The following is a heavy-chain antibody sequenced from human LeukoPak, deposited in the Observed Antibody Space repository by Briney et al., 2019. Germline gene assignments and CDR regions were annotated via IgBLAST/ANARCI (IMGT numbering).Heavy chain of an antibody. J-gene: IGHJ4*02. D-gene: IGHD3-22*01. CDR1: GYTFTSYA. Sequence: SVKVSCKASGYTFTSYAISWVRQAPGQGLEWMGRIIPILGIANYAQKFQGRVTITADKSTSTAYMELSSLRSEDTAVYYCARTYDSSGYPGDYWGQGTLVTVSS. V-gene: IGHV1-69*04. CDR3: ARTYDSSGYPGDY. CDR2: IIPILGIA.